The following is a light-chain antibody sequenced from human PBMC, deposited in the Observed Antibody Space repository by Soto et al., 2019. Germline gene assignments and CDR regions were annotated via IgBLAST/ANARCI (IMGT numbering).Light chain of an antibody. CDR1: NIGSKS. J-gene: IGLJ1*01. Sequence: SYELAQPPSVSVAPGQTARITCGGNNIGSKSVHWYQQKPGQAPVLVVHDDSDRPSGIPERISGSNSGNTATLTISRVEAGDEAEYYCKVWDSSRDHPVFGTGTKVTVL. CDR3: KVWDSSRDHPV. V-gene: IGLV3-21*02. CDR2: DDS.